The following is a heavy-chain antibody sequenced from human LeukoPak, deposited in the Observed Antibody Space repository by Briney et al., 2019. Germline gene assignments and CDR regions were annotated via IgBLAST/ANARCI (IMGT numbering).Heavy chain of an antibody. D-gene: IGHD4-17*01. Sequence: SVKVSCKASGGTFSSYAISWVRQALGQGLEWMGGIIPIFGTANYAQKFQGRVTITADESTSTAYMELISLRSEDTAVYYCASRPVSSTVTEVTDYWGQGTLVTVSS. CDR2: IIPIFGTA. CDR1: GGTFSSYA. CDR3: ASRPVSSTVTEVTDY. V-gene: IGHV1-69*13. J-gene: IGHJ4*02.